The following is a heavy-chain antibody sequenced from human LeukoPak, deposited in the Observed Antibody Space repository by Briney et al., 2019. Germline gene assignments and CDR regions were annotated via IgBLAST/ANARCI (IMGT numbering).Heavy chain of an antibody. J-gene: IGHJ3*02. V-gene: IGHV1-2*06. D-gene: IGHD2-21*02. CDR3: ARGEHIVVVTAKGDAFDI. CDR2: INPNSGGT. CDR1: GYTFTGYY. Sequence: ASVKVSCKASGYTFTGYYMHWVRQAPGQGLEWVGRINPNSGGTNYAQKFQGRVTMTRDTSISTAYMELSRLRSDDTAVYYCARGEHIVVVTAKGDAFDIWGQGTMVTVSS.